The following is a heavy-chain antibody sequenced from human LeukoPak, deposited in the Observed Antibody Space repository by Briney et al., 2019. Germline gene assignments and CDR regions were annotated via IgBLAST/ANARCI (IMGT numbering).Heavy chain of an antibody. CDR3: ARDFFAEAGSRYYSYLMDV. CDR1: GYTFSRYG. V-gene: IGHV1-18*01. CDR2: VSGYNGQT. J-gene: IGHJ6*02. D-gene: IGHD6-19*01. Sequence: GASVKVSCKASGYTFSRYGISWVRQAPGHGLEWVGWVSGYNGQTNYGQKFQGRVTMTTETSTSTAYMELRSLKSADTAVYFCARDFFAEAGSRYYSYLMDVWGQGTTVTVSS.